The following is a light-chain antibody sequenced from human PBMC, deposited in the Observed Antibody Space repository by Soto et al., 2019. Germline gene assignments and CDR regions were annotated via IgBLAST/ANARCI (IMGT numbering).Light chain of an antibody. V-gene: IGKV1-5*03. J-gene: IGKJ1*01. CDR3: QPYNSYSEA. CDR1: QTISSW. Sequence: DIQMTQSPSTLSGSVGDRVTITCRASQTISSWLAWYQQKPGKAPKLLIYKASTLKSGVPSGFSGSGSGTEFTLTISSLQPDDFATYYCQPYNSYSEAFGQGTK. CDR2: KAS.